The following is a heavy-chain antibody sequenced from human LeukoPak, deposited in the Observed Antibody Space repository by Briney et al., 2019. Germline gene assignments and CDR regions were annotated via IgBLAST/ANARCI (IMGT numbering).Heavy chain of an antibody. Sequence: ASVKVSCKVSGYTLTELSMHWVRQAPGKGLEWMGGFDPEDGETIYAQKFQGRVTMTEDTSTDTAYMELSSLRSEDTAVYYCATVDGVYYYDSSGYWGQGTLATVSS. CDR1: GYTLTELS. CDR3: ATVDGVYYYDSSGY. V-gene: IGHV1-24*01. J-gene: IGHJ4*02. D-gene: IGHD3-22*01. CDR2: FDPEDGET.